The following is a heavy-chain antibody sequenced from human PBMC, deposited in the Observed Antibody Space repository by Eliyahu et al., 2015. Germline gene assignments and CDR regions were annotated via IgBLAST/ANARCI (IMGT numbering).Heavy chain of an antibody. J-gene: IGHJ4*02. D-gene: IGHD5-24*01. CDR1: GGSINNYY. CDR2: IYYSGST. Sequence: QVQLQESGPGLVKPSETLSLTCTVSGGSINNYYWSWIRQPPGKGLEWIGYIYYSGSTNYNPSLKSRVTISVDTSKNQFSLRLSSVTAADTAVYYCARGWGYTDYWGQGTLVTVSS. CDR3: ARGWGYTDY. V-gene: IGHV4-59*01.